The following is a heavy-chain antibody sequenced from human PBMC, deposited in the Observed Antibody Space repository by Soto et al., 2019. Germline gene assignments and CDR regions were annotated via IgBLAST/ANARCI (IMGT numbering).Heavy chain of an antibody. CDR2: IYPGDSAT. V-gene: IGHV5-51*01. CDR3: ARQLANWDYYFDY. CDR1: GYSFTSYW. J-gene: IGHJ4*02. D-gene: IGHD7-27*01. Sequence: GESLKISCKGSGYSFTSYWIGWVRQMPGKGLEWMGIIYPGDSATRYSPSFQGQGTISADKSISTAYLQWSSLKASDTAMYYCARQLANWDYYFDYWGQGTLVTVSS.